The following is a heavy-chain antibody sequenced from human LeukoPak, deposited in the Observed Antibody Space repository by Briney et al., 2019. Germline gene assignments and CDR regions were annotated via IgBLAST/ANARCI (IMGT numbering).Heavy chain of an antibody. CDR1: GGSIRSYY. D-gene: IGHD3-3*01. CDR2: IYTSGST. V-gene: IGHV4-4*07. CDR3: ARDYTITIFGVAHDAFDI. J-gene: IGHJ3*02. Sequence: SETLSLTCTVSGGSIRSYYWSWIRQPAGKGLEWIGRIYTSGSTNYNPSLKSRVTMSVDTSKNQFSLKLSSVTAADTAVYYCARDYTITIFGVAHDAFDIWGQGTMVTVSS.